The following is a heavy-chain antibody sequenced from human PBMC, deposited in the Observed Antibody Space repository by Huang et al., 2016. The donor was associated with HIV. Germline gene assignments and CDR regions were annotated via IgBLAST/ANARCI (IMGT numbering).Heavy chain of an antibody. CDR1: GGSISSSSYY. CDR3: AGQGRIVGIPAAPLRFDP. J-gene: IGHJ5*02. Sequence: QLQLQESGPGLVKPSETLSLTCSVSGGSISSSSYYWGWFRQPPGKGLVWIGSIYYRGTTYYNPALKSRVTISVDTSKNQFSLKLSSVTAADTAVYYCAGQGRIVGIPAAPLRFDPWGQGTLVSVSS. V-gene: IGHV4-39*01. CDR2: IYYRGTT. D-gene: IGHD6-13*01.